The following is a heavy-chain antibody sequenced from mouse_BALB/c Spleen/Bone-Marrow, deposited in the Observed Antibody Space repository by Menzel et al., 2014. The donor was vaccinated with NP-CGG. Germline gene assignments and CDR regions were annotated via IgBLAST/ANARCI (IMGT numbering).Heavy chain of an antibody. D-gene: IGHD2-1*01. CDR1: GFSLTSYG. CDR3: AKRGNYRYFDY. J-gene: IGHJ2*01. Sequence: VQLVESGPSLVQPSQSLSIPCTVSGFSLTSYGVHWVRQSPGKGLEWLGVIWRGGSTDYNAAFMSRLSITKDNSKSQVFFKMNSLQADDTAIYYCAKRGNYRYFDYWGQGTTLTVSS. V-gene: IGHV2-5-1*01. CDR2: IWRGGST.